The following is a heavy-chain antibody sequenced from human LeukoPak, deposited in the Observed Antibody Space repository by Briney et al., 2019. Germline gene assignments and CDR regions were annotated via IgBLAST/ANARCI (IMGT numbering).Heavy chain of an antibody. CDR3: ARDHPPGDY. V-gene: IGHV3-53*01. J-gene: IGHJ4*02. CDR1: GFTFSSYA. Sequence: PGGSLRLSCAASGFTFSSYAMSWVRQAPGKGLEWVSVIYSGGRTYYADSVKGRFTISRDNSKSTLYLQMNSLRAEDTAVYYSARDHPPGDYWGQGTLVTVSS. CDR2: IYSGGRT.